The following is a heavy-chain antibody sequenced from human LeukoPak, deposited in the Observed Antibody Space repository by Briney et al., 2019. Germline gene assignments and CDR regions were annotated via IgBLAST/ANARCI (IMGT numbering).Heavy chain of an antibody. Sequence: TGGSLRLSCAASGFTFSSYAMHWVRQAPGKGLEWVAVISYDGSNKYYADSMKGRFTISRDNSKNTLYLQMNSLRAEDTAVYYCARFWSGYYGFDYWGQGTLVTVSS. CDR3: ARFWSGYYGFDY. J-gene: IGHJ4*02. CDR2: ISYDGSNK. V-gene: IGHV3-30*14. CDR1: GFTFSSYA. D-gene: IGHD3-3*01.